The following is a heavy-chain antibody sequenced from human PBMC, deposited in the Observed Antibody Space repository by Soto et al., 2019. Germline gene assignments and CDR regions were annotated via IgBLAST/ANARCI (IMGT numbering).Heavy chain of an antibody. CDR3: ARDRNDILTGYLDY. CDR2: ISAYNGDT. CDR1: GYTFTSYG. D-gene: IGHD3-9*01. J-gene: IGHJ4*02. V-gene: IGHV1-18*01. Sequence: ASVKVSCKASGYTFTSYGISWVRHAPGQGLEWMGWISAYNGDTNYPQKLQGRVTMTTGTSTSTAYMELRSLRSDDTAVYYCARDRNDILTGYLDYWGQGTLVTVSS.